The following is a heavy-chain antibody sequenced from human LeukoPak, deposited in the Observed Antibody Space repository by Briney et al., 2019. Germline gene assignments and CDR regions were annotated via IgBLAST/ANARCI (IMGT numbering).Heavy chain of an antibody. D-gene: IGHD6-13*01. J-gene: IGHJ4*02. V-gene: IGHV3-9*01. CDR1: GFTFDDYA. Sequence: GRSLRLSCAAPGFTFDDYAMHWVRQAPGKGLEWVSSIHWNSGSLGYADSVKGRFTISRDNAKNSLYLQMNSLRAEDTALYYCAKDAAAAGKRFDHWGQGTLVTVAS. CDR3: AKDAAAAGKRFDH. CDR2: IHWNSGSL.